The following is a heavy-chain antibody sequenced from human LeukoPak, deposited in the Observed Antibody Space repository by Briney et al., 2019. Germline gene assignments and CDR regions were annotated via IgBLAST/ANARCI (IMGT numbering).Heavy chain of an antibody. D-gene: IGHD6-19*01. V-gene: IGHV3-21*01. CDR2: ISDSGGAI. CDR1: GFTFSTYA. J-gene: IGHJ4*02. CDR3: ARETSGWPDY. Sequence: KSGGSLRLSCAASGFTFSTYALNWVRQAPGKGLEWVSAISDSGGAIYYADPVKGRFTMSRDNAKNSLYLQMNSLRAEDTAVYYCARETSGWPDYWGQGTLVTVSS.